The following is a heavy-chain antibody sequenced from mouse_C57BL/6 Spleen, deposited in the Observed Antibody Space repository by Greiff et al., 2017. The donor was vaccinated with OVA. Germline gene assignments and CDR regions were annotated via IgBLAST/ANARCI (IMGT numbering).Heavy chain of an antibody. D-gene: IGHD1-1*01. Sequence: QVQLQQPGAELVKPGASVQLSCKASGYTFTSYWMQWVKQRPGQGLEWIGEIDPSDSYTNYNQKFKGKATLTVDTSSSTAYMQLSSLTSEDSAVYDSAREDYYCTFDVWGTGTTVTVS. CDR2: IDPSDSYT. J-gene: IGHJ1*03. CDR3: AREDYYCTFDV. V-gene: IGHV1-50*01. CDR1: GYTFTSYW.